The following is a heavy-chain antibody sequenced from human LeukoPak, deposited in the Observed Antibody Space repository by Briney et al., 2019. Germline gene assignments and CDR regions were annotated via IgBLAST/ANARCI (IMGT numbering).Heavy chain of an antibody. Sequence: GGSLRLSCTASGFTFSSSAITWVRQAPGKGLEWVSGISGSGSGTYYADFVKGRFTISRDNSKNTMYLEMNSLRAEDTAVYYCAKMDGYMDVWGKGTTVTVSS. CDR2: ISGSGSGT. D-gene: IGHD3/OR15-3a*01. CDR1: GFTFSSSA. J-gene: IGHJ6*03. CDR3: AKMDGYMDV. V-gene: IGHV3-23*01.